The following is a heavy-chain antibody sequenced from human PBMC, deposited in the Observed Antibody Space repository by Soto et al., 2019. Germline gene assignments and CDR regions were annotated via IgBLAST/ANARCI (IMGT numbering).Heavy chain of an antibody. Sequence: SETRCRRWTGSGGTTSRGDWIGIRHPPGKGLEWIGYIYYSGSTNYNPSLKSRVTISVDTSKNQFSLKLSSVTAADTAVYYCARHFGYDSSAYYRTWFHPWGQGPLVIVS. CDR3: ARHFGYDSSAYYRTWFHP. CDR1: GGTTSRGD. V-gene: IGHV4-59*08. CDR2: IYYSGST. J-gene: IGHJ5*02. D-gene: IGHD3-22*01.